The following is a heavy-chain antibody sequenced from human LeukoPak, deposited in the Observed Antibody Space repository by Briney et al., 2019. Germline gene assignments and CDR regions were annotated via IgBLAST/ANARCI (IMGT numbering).Heavy chain of an antibody. CDR2: IYHSGSP. Sequence: SETLSLTCAVSGGSISSNNWWGWVRQPPGKGLEWIGEIYHSGSPNYNPSLESRVTISVDKSRNHFSLNLSSVTAADTAVYYCAXVNINNWHSCDYWGQGTLVTVSS. D-gene: IGHD1-1*01. CDR3: AXVNINNWHSCDY. J-gene: IGHJ4*02. CDR1: GGSISSNNW. V-gene: IGHV4-4*02.